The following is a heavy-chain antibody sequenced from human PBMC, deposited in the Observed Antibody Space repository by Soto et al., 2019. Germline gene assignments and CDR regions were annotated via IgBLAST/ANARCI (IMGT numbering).Heavy chain of an antibody. D-gene: IGHD3-3*01. CDR1: GYTFTSYA. Sequence: ASVKVSCKASGYTFTSYAMHWVRQAPGQRLEWMGWINAGNGNTKYSQKFQGRVTMTRDTSTSTVYMELSSLRSEDTAVYYCARDRDYDFWSGYQYYFDYWGQGTLVTVSS. CDR3: ARDRDYDFWSGYQYYFDY. CDR2: INAGNGNT. J-gene: IGHJ4*02. V-gene: IGHV1-3*01.